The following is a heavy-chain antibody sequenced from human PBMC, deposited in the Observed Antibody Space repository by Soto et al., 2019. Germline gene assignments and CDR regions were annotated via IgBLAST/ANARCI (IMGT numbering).Heavy chain of an antibody. V-gene: IGHV1-69*06. J-gene: IGHJ4*02. CDR3: ARGGALSTSWYWGDGLDS. CDR1: GNSFSSHA. Sequence: SVKVSCKSSGNSFSSHAITWVRQAPGQGLEWMGGIIPVFDTPTYARRFQDRVTITADKSTNTSYMELRSLRSEDTAVYYCARGGALSTSWYWGDGLDSWGQGTRVTVSS. D-gene: IGHD6-13*01. CDR2: IIPVFDTP.